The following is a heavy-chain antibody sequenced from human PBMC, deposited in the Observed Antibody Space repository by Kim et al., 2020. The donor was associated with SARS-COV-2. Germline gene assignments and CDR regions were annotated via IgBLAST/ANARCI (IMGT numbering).Heavy chain of an antibody. V-gene: IGHV4-31*02. J-gene: IGHJ6*03. CDR3: ASRSSPPPYYYYYYMDV. Sequence: LKSRVSISVDTSKNQFSLKLSSVTAADTAVYYCASRSSPPPYYYYYYMDVWGKGTTVTVSS. D-gene: IGHD6-13*01.